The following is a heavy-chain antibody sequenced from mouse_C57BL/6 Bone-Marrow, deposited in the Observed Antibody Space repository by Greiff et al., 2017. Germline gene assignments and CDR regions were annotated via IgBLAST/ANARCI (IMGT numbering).Heavy chain of an antibody. CDR2: IDPSDGDT. CDR3: ERDYYGSSRDAY. D-gene: IGHD1-1*01. Sequence: QVQLQQPGAELVKPGASVKLSCKASGYTFTSYWMQWVKQRPGQGLEWIGEIDPSDGDTNYNQKFKGKATLTVDKSSSTAYMQLSSLTSEDSAVYYGERDYYGSSRDAYWGRGKLATVSA. J-gene: IGHJ3*01. V-gene: IGHV1-50*01. CDR1: GYTFTSYW.